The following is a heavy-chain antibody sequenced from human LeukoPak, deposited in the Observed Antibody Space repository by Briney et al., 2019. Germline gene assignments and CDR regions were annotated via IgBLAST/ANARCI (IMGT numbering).Heavy chain of an antibody. D-gene: IGHD5-24*01. CDR3: ARGRRDGYNPPYYFDY. Sequence: SETLSLTCTVSGGSISSGDYYWSWIRQPPGKGLEWIGYIYYSGSTYYNPSLKSRVTISVDTSKNQFSLKLSSVTAADTAVYYCARGRRDGYNPPYYFDYWGQGTLVTVSS. CDR1: GGSISSGDYY. CDR2: IYYSGST. V-gene: IGHV4-30-4*01. J-gene: IGHJ4*02.